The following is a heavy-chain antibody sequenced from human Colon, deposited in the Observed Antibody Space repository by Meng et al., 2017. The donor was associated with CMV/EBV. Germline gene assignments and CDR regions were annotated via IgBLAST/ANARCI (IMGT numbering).Heavy chain of an antibody. J-gene: IGHJ5*02. Sequence: SETLSLTGAVYGGSFSGYYWSWIRQPPGKGLEWIGEINHSGSTNYNPSLKSRVTISVDTSKNQFSLKLSSVTAADTAVYYCARGLRVPAAIYPYNWFDPWGQGTLVTVSS. CDR3: ARGLRVPAAIYPYNWFDP. CDR2: INHSGST. D-gene: IGHD2-2*01. CDR1: GGSFSGYY. V-gene: IGHV4-34*01.